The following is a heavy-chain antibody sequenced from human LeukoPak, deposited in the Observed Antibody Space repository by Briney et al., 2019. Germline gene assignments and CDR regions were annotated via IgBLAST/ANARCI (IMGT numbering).Heavy chain of an antibody. D-gene: IGHD3-3*01. CDR1: GGTFSSYA. CDR2: IIPIFGTA. CDR3: ATPNDFWSEGPLGY. V-gene: IGHV1-69*13. J-gene: IGHJ4*02. Sequence: EASVKVSCKASGGTFSSYAISWVRQAPGQGLEWMGGIIPIFGTANYAQKFQGRVTITADESTSTAYMELSSLRSEDTAVYYCATPNDFWSEGPLGYWGQGTLVTVSS.